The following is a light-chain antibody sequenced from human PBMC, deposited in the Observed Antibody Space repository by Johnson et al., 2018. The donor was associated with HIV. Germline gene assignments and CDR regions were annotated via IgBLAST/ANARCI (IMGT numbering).Light chain of an antibody. CDR2: SNN. Sequence: QAVLTQPPSASGTPVQRVTISCSGSSSNIGSNTVNWYQQLPGTAPKLLIYSNNQRPSGIPDRFSGSKSGTSATLGITGLQTGDEADYYCGTWDSSLSAGVFGTGTNVTVL. V-gene: IGLV1-51*02. CDR3: GTWDSSLSAGV. CDR1: SSNIGSNT. J-gene: IGLJ1*01.